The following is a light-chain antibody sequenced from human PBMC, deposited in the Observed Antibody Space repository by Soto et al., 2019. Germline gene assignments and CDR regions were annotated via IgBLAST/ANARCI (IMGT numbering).Light chain of an antibody. CDR1: QSVSIN. CDR2: DTS. V-gene: IGKV3-11*01. Sequence: EILMTQSPATLSASPGERSTLSCRAIQSVSINLAWYQQRPGQAPRLLIYDTSNRVTGIPARFSGSGSGTDFTLTISSLEPEDFAVYYCQQRSSWPPTFGQGTKVDIK. CDR3: QQRSSWPPT. J-gene: IGKJ1*01.